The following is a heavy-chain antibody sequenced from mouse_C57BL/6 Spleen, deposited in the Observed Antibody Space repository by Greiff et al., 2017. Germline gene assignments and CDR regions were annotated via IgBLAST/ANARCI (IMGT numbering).Heavy chain of an antibody. Sequence: EVQLQQSGPELVKPGASVKISCKASGYSFTGYFMNWVMQSHGKSLEWIGRINPYNGDTFYNQKFKGKATLTVDKSSSTAHMELRSLTSEDSAVYYCRIFYYGSEAMDYWGQGTSVTVSS. D-gene: IGHD1-1*01. CDR2: INPYNGDT. J-gene: IGHJ4*01. V-gene: IGHV1-20*01. CDR1: GYSFTGYF. CDR3: RIFYYGSEAMDY.